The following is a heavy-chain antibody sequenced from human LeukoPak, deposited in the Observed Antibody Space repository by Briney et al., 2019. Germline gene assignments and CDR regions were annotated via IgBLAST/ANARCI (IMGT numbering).Heavy chain of an antibody. Sequence: PSETLSLTCTVSGGSISSYYWSWIRQPAGKGLEWIGRIYTSGSTNYNPSLKSRVTMSVDTSKNQFSLKLSSVTAADTAVYYCAREKDYYDSSGYYYFDYWGQGTLVTVSS. D-gene: IGHD3-22*01. CDR1: GGSISSYY. V-gene: IGHV4-4*07. J-gene: IGHJ4*02. CDR3: AREKDYYDSSGYYYFDY. CDR2: IYTSGST.